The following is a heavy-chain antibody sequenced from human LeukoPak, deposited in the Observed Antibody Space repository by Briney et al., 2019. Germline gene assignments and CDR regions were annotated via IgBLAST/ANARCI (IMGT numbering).Heavy chain of an antibody. CDR2: INPSGGST. Sequence: ASVKVSCEASGYTFTSYYMHWVRQAPGQGLEWMGIINPSGGSTSYAQKFQGRVTMTRDTSTSTVYMELSSLRSEDTAVYYCARDRPAVSSSWYTYNYYGMDVWGQGTTVTVSS. D-gene: IGHD6-13*01. J-gene: IGHJ6*02. CDR1: GYTFTSYY. CDR3: ARDRPAVSSSWYTYNYYGMDV. V-gene: IGHV1-46*01.